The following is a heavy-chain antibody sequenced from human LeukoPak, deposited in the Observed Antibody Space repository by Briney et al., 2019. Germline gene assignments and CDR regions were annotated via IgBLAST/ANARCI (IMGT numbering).Heavy chain of an antibody. D-gene: IGHD2-21*02. CDR3: ARDSIVYSWCGDCYDLDS. CDR1: GDSISSDPFY. V-gene: IGHV4-61*02. CDR2: IASSGST. J-gene: IGHJ4*02. Sequence: PSETLSLTCTVSGDSISSDPFYWSWVRQPAGEGLEWIGRIASSGSTHFNASFKSRVSMSVDTAKNQFSLKLTSVTAADTAVYFCARDSIVYSWCGDCYDLDSWGQGTPVTVSS.